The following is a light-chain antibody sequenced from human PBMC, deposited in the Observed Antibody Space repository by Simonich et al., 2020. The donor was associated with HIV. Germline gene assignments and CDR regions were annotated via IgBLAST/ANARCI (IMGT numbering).Light chain of an antibody. Sequence: EIVLTQSPGTLSLSPGERATLSCRASQSVNSNVAGYQQKPGQAPRLLIYGASTRATGIPARFSGSGSVTELTLTISSLQSEDFAVYYCQQYNNWPRTFGQGTKVEIK. CDR3: QQYNNWPRT. J-gene: IGKJ1*01. V-gene: IGKV3-15*01. CDR1: QSVNSN. CDR2: GAS.